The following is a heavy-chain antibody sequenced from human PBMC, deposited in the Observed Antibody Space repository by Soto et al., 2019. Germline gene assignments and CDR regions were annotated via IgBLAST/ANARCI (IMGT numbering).Heavy chain of an antibody. V-gene: IGHV4-59*08. J-gene: IGHJ4*02. D-gene: IGHD3-3*01. Sequence: PSETLSLTCTVSGGSISGYHWSWIRQPPGKGLEYIGYIYYGGSINYNPSLKSRVAISVDTSKNQFSLKLSSVTAADTAVYYCARRSLEWLSFEYWGQGTLVTVSS. CDR3: ARRSLEWLSFEY. CDR2: IYYGGSI. CDR1: GGSISGYH.